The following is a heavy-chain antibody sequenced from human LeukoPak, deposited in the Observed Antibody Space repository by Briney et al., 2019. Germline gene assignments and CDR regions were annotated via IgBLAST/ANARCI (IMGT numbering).Heavy chain of an antibody. CDR2: IYYSGST. CDR3: ASGYSYGPPGVFDY. V-gene: IGHV4-59*01. D-gene: IGHD5-18*01. Sequence: PSETLSLTCTVSGGSISSYYWSWIRQPPGKGLEWIGYIYYSGSTNYNPSLKSRVTISVDTSKNQFSLELSSVTAADTAVYYCASGYSYGPPGVFDYWGQGTLVTVSS. CDR1: GGSISSYY. J-gene: IGHJ4*02.